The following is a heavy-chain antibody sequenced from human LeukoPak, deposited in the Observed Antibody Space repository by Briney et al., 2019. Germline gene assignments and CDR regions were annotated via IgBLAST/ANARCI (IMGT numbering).Heavy chain of an antibody. CDR2: IYHSGST. D-gene: IGHD1-26*01. CDR1: GYSISSGYY. CDR3: AVVGAALNY. V-gene: IGHV4-38-2*02. J-gene: IGHJ4*02. Sequence: RSSETLSLTCTVSGYSISSGYYWGWIRQPPGKGLEWIGSIYHSGSTYYNPSLKSRVTISVDTSKNQFSLKLSSVTAADTAVYYCAVVGAALNYWGQGTLVTVSS.